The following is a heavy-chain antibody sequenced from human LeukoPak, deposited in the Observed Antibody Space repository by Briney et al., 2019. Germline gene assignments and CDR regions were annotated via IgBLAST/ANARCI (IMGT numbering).Heavy chain of an antibody. J-gene: IGHJ5*02. CDR1: GGTFNNSA. V-gene: IGHV1-69*05. Sequence: GASVKVSCKTSGGTFNNSAISWVRLAPRQGLEWLGGIMPLFGTAGYAQKFQGRVTITKDESTRTVYLELTSLTSDDTAVYYCARDVHGDYGSGWFAPWGQGTLVSVSA. D-gene: IGHD4-17*01. CDR3: ARDVHGDYGSGWFAP. CDR2: IMPLFGTA.